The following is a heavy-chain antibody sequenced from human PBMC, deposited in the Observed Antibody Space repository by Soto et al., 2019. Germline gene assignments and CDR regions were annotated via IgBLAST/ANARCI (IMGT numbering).Heavy chain of an antibody. J-gene: IGHJ4*02. CDR2: IYPDDSDT. V-gene: IGHV5-51*01. CDR3: ASSVLVTSTMNYFDL. Sequence: GASLKISCTGSGYSFSTYWIAWVRQMPGEGLEWLGIIYPDDSDTRYSPSFLGQVTISADKSIKTTYLQWSSLKASDTAIYFCASSVLVTSTMNYFDLWGQGALVTVSS. CDR1: GYSFSTYW. D-gene: IGHD2-8*02.